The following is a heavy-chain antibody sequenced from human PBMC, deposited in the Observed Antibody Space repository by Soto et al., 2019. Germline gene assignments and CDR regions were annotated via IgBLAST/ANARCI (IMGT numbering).Heavy chain of an antibody. Sequence: GGSLRLSCAASGFTFSTYWLSWVRQAPGKGLEWVANIKEDGSDKYYVDSVKGRFTISRDNAMNSLHLQMNSLRAEDTAVYYCARDRGWLTFDYWGQGTLVTVSS. V-gene: IGHV3-7*03. CDR2: IKEDGSDK. J-gene: IGHJ4*02. D-gene: IGHD6-19*01. CDR3: ARDRGWLTFDY. CDR1: GFTFSTYW.